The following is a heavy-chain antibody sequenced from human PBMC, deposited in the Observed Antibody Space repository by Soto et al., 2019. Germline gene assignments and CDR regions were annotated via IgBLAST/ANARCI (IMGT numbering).Heavy chain of an antibody. Sequence: PSETLSLTCSVSGGAISGSAYNWGWIRQPPGKGLEWIGSIFYSGGTHYNPALKSRVTISVDTSKNHFSLKVSSVTAADTAVYYCARKARTVTTFGVGGYYYYYYMDVWGKGTTVTVSS. CDR2: IFYSGGT. V-gene: IGHV4-39*01. CDR1: GGAISGSAYN. D-gene: IGHD4-4*01. J-gene: IGHJ6*03. CDR3: ARKARTVTTFGVGGYYYYYYMDV.